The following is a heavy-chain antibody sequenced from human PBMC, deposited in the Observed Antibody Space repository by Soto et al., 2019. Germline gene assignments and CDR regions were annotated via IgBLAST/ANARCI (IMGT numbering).Heavy chain of an antibody. CDR3: ARDEDDYGDYVMVIYYYYGMDV. V-gene: IGHV3-30-3*01. D-gene: IGHD4-17*01. J-gene: IGHJ6*02. CDR2: ISYDGSNK. CDR1: GFTFSSYA. Sequence: GGSLRLSCAASGFTFSSYAMHWVRQAPGKGLEWVAVISYDGSNKYYADSVKGRFTISRDNSKNTLYLQMNSLRAEDTAVYYCARDEDDYGDYVMVIYYYYGMDVWGQGTTVTVSS.